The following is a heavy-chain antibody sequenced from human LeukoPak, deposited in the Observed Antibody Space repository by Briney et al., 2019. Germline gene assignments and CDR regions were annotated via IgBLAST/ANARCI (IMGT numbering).Heavy chain of an antibody. CDR1: GYSISSGYY. CDR2: IYHSGST. CDR3: ARLKLVLFDY. Sequence: SETLSLTCTVSGYSISSGYYWGWIRQPPGKGLEWIGSIYHSGSTYYNPSLKSRVTISVDTSKNQFSLKLSSVTAADTAVYYCARLKLVLFDYWGQGTLVTVSS. J-gene: IGHJ4*02. D-gene: IGHD6-6*01. V-gene: IGHV4-38-2*02.